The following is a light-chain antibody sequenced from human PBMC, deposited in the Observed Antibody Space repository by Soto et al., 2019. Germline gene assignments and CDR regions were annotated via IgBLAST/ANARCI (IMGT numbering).Light chain of an antibody. Sequence: DIQMTQSPSSLSASVGDRVTITCRASQDIRNHLGWYQQKPGKAPKRLIYEASSFQSGVPSRFSGSGSGTEFTLTISSLQPEDFATYFCLQYNSSPWTFGQGTKVEIK. CDR1: QDIRNH. CDR3: LQYNSSPWT. CDR2: EAS. V-gene: IGKV1-17*01. J-gene: IGKJ1*01.